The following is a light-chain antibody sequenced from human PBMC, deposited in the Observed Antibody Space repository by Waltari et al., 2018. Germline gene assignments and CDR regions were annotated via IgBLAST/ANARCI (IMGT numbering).Light chain of an antibody. CDR2: GAS. V-gene: IGKV3-20*01. CDR3: QQYGSSVMYT. CDR1: QSLTKRY. J-gene: IGKJ2*01. Sequence: VLTQSPDTLSLSPGERATLSCRASQSLTKRYLAWYQQKPGQAPRLLIYGASSRAADIPDRFSGSGSGTDFTLTISRLEPEDFAVYYCQQYGSSVMYTFGQGTKLEIK.